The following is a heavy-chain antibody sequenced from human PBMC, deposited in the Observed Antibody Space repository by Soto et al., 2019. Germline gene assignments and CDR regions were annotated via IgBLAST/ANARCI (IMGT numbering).Heavy chain of an antibody. J-gene: IGHJ4*02. CDR1: GFTFSSYS. V-gene: IGHV3-21*01. CDR2: ISSSSSYI. Sequence: EVPLVESGGGLVKPGGSLRLSCAASGFTFSSYSMNWVRQAPGKGLEWVSSISSSSSYIYYADSVKGRFTISRDNAKNSLYLQMNSLRAEDTAVYYCASRDKAGRDYWGQGTLVTVSS. CDR3: ASRDKAGRDY. D-gene: IGHD5-18*01.